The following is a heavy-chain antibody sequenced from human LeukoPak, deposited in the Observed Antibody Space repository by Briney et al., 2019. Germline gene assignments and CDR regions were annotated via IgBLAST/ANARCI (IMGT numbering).Heavy chain of an antibody. J-gene: IGHJ6*03. Sequence: PSETLSLTCTVSRGSITSRTYYWGWIRQAPGKGLEWVGCMYYSGSTYYDTSLKSGVTISVDTSKNQFSLKLSSVTASNRAVYYCARLFAYYYHYMDVWGKGTTVTVSS. CDR3: ARLFAYYYHYMDV. CDR2: MYYSGST. D-gene: IGHD2-21*01. V-gene: IGHV4-39*07. CDR1: RGSITSRTYY.